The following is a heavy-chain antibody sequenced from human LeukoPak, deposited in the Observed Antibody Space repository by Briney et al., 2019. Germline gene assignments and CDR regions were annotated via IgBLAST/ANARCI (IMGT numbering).Heavy chain of an antibody. CDR2: ISGDTTYI. D-gene: IGHD4-23*01. CDR3: ARSAADNYGGTDY. Sequence: GGSLRLSCAASGFTFSSYTMHWVRQIPGERPEWVSSISGDTTYIYYADSLKGRFTISRDNTNTSLFLQMDSLRAEDTAVHYCARSAADNYGGTDYWGQGTLVTVSS. CDR1: GFTFSSYT. V-gene: IGHV3-21*01. J-gene: IGHJ4*02.